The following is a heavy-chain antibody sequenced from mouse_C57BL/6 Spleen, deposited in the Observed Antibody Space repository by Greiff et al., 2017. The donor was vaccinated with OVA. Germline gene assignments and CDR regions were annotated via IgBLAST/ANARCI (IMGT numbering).Heavy chain of an antibody. CDR3: ARIDYDAFDY. V-gene: IGHV1-76*01. D-gene: IGHD2-4*01. Sequence: VQLQQSGAELVRPGASVKLSCKASGYTFTDYYINWVKQRPGQGLEWIARIYPGSGNTYYNEKFKGKATLTAEKSSSTAYMQLSSLTSEDSAVYFCARIDYDAFDYWGQGTTLTVSS. J-gene: IGHJ2*01. CDR2: IYPGSGNT. CDR1: GYTFTDYY.